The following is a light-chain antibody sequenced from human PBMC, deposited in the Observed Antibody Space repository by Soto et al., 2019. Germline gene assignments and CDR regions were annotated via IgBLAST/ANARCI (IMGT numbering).Light chain of an antibody. CDR1: QGIRNY. CDR2: AAS. J-gene: IGKJ3*01. V-gene: IGKV1-27*01. CDR3: QKCSSAPFT. Sequence: DIQMTQSPSSLSASVGDRVTITCRASQGIRNYLAWYQQKPGKVPKLLIYAASTLQSGVPSRFSGSGSGTDFTLTISSLQPEDVATYYCQKCSSAPFTFGPGTKVDIK.